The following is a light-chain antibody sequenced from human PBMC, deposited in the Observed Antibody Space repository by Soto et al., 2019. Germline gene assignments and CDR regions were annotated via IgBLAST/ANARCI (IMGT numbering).Light chain of an antibody. V-gene: IGKV3-20*01. J-gene: IGKJ5*01. CDR2: GAS. CDR3: QQYGSSLT. Sequence: EIVLTQSPATPSLSPGARATLSGRASQSISAHLAWYPQKPGQAPSFLIYGASTRPTGIPDRFSGSGSGTDFTLTISRLEPEDFAVDYCQQYGSSLTFGQGTRLEIK. CDR1: QSISAH.